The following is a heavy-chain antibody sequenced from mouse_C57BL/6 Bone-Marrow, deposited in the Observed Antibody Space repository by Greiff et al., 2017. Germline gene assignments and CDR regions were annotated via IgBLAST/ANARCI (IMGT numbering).Heavy chain of an antibody. V-gene: IGHV1-64*01. Sequence: QVQLQQPGAELVKPGASVKLSCKASGYTFTNYWMHWVKQRPGQGLEWIGMMHPNGGSPDYNEKFKGEATLIVDQSSRTAYMEISSLTSEDSAGYCCARSYDYGAYTMDYWGQGTSITVSS. CDR2: MHPNGGSP. CDR3: ARSYDYGAYTMDY. CDR1: GYTFTNYW. J-gene: IGHJ4*01. D-gene: IGHD2-4*01.